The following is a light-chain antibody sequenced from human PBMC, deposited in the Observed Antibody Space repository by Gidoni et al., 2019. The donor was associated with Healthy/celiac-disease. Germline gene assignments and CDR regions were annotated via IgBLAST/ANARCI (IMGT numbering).Light chain of an antibody. Sequence: EIALTQLPGTLSLSPGERATLSCRASQSVSSSYLACYQQTHGPAPRLLIDGASSGATGIPDRFSGSGSGTDFTLTISRLEPEDFAVYYCQQCGSSPPWTFXXXTKVEIK. V-gene: IGKV3-20*01. CDR1: QSVSSSY. J-gene: IGKJ1*01. CDR2: GAS. CDR3: QQCGSSPPWT.